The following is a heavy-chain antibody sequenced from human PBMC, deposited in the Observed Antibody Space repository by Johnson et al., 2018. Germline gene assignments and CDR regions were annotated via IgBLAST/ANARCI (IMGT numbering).Heavy chain of an antibody. D-gene: IGHD6-19*01. Sequence: QVQLVETGGGVVRPGGSLGLSCAASGFTFSSYGMHWVRQAPGKGLEWVAVISYDGSNKYYADSVKGRLTISRDNSKNTLYRQRNSLRAEDTAVYYVAKRGAVAGTRNYYYYMDVWGKGTTVTVSS. CDR2: ISYDGSNK. J-gene: IGHJ6*03. CDR3: AKRGAVAGTRNYYYYMDV. CDR1: GFTFSSYG. V-gene: IGHV3-30*18.